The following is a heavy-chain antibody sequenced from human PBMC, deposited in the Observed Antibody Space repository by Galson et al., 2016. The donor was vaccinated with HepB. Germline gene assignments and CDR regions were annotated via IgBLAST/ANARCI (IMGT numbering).Heavy chain of an antibody. D-gene: IGHD3-10*01. V-gene: IGHV1-2*02. Sequence: SVKVSCKASESTFSGYNIHWVRQAPGQGLEWLGWINPNSGDTNYAQKFQGRVTMTRDTSINTAYMELSRVRSDDTAVYYCARRRRHPTVGSHAFDIWGQGTMVTVSS. CDR2: INPNSGDT. CDR3: ARRRRHPTVGSHAFDI. CDR1: ESTFSGYN. J-gene: IGHJ3*02.